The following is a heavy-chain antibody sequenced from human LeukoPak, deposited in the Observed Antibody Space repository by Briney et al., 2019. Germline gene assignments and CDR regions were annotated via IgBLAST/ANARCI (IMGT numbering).Heavy chain of an antibody. CDR1: GYTFTGYY. CDR2: INPNSGGT. V-gene: IGHV1-2*02. CDR3: ATSFDCGGDCYDAFDI. D-gene: IGHD2-21*02. J-gene: IGHJ3*02. Sequence: ASVKVSCKASGYTFTGYYMHWVRQAPGQGLEWMGWINPNSGGTNYAQKFQGRVTMTEDTSTDTAYMELSSLRSEDTAVYYCATSFDCGGDCYDAFDIWGQGTMVTVSS.